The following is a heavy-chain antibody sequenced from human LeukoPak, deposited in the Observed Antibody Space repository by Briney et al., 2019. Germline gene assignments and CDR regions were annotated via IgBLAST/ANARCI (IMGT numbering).Heavy chain of an antibody. CDR1: GFIHSKYW. V-gene: IGHV3-7*01. CDR2: IGLDGRST. Sequence: GGSLRLSCVTSGFIHSKYWMTWVRQAPGKGLEWVANIGLDGRSTFCADSVKGRFTVSGDNSKTSIFLQLNSLRSDDSAVYYCAREESVGAPYYLDSWGQGTLVTVSS. D-gene: IGHD1-26*01. J-gene: IGHJ4*02. CDR3: AREESVGAPYYLDS.